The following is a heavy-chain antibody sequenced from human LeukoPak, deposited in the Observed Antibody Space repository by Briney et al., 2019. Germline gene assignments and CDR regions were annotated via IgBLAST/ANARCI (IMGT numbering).Heavy chain of an antibody. CDR3: ARDQREIAGGRAFDI. V-gene: IGHV1-18*04. CDR2: ISAYNGNT. J-gene: IGHJ3*02. CDR1: GYTFTGYY. D-gene: IGHD6-25*01. Sequence: ASVKVSCKASGYTFTGYYMHWVRQAPGQGLEWMGWISAYNGNTNYAQKLQGRVTMTTDTSTSTAYMELRSLRSDDTAVYYCARDQREIAGGRAFDIWGQGTMVTVSS.